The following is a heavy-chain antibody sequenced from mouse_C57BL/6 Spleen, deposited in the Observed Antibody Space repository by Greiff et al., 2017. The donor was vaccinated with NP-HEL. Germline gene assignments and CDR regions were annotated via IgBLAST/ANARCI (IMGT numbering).Heavy chain of an antibody. CDR2: IYPGSGST. Sequence: VKLQQPGAELVKPGASVKMSCKASGYTFTSYWITWVKQRPGQGLEWIGDIYPGSGSTNYNEKFKSKATLTVDTSSSTAYMQLSSLTSEDSAVYYCARGYDYDPSWFAYWGQGTLVTVSA. J-gene: IGHJ3*01. CDR3: ARGYDYDPSWFAY. CDR1: GYTFTSYW. V-gene: IGHV1-55*01. D-gene: IGHD2-4*01.